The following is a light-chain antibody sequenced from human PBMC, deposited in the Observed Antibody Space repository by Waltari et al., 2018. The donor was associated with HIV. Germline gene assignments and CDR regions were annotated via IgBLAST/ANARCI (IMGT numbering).Light chain of an antibody. CDR3: QQLKSTPMT. J-gene: IGKJ5*01. V-gene: IGKV1-9*01. Sequence: DIQFTQSPSFLSTSIGDRVTITCRASQDISSLLAWYQQQPGKVPKLLIYAASALQSGVSSRFSGSGSGTEFTLTISSLQPEDFAIYFCQQLKSTPMTFGQGTRLETK. CDR1: QDISSL. CDR2: AAS.